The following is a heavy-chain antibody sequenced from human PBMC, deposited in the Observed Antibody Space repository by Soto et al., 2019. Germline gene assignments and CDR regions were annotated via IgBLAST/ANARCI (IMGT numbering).Heavy chain of an antibody. CDR2: ILYDGSNK. Sequence: QPGGSLRLSCAASGFTFSNYGMHWVRQTPGKGLEWVALILYDGSNKYYADSVKGRFTISRDNSKNTLYLQVSGLRAEDTAVYYCAQSRHAYNFYFYYGMDVWGQGTTVTVSS. CDR3: AQSRHAYNFYFYYGMDV. J-gene: IGHJ6*02. D-gene: IGHD2-2*01. V-gene: IGHV3-30*18. CDR1: GFTFSNYG.